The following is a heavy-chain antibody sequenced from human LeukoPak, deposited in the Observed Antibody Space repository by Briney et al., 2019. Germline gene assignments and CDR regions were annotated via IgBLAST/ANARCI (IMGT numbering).Heavy chain of an antibody. Sequence: PSETLSLTCTVSGGPISSGDYYWSWIRQPPGKGLEWIGYIYYSGSTYYNPSLKSRVTISVDTSKNQFSLKLSSVTAADTAVYYCARDRGGYCSSTSCYSWGQGTLVTVPS. CDR2: IYYSGST. J-gene: IGHJ4*02. V-gene: IGHV4-30-4*01. D-gene: IGHD2-2*02. CDR3: ARDRGGYCSSTSCYS. CDR1: GGPISSGDYY.